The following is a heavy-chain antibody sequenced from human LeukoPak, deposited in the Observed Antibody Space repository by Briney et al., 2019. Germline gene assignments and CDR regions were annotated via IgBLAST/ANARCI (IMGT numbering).Heavy chain of an antibody. D-gene: IGHD4-11*01. CDR3: ARDLKLGTTERLGTDKTLEIYFYY. CDR2: IIPILGIA. Sequence: SVKVSFKGSGGTFSIYAISWVRQARGQGKEWMGRIIPILGIAKYAQKFQGRGTITAEKTTSTAYMELSSLRSEDTALYYCARDLKLGTTERLGTDKTLEIYFYYWGQGTLVTVSS. CDR1: GGTFSIYA. J-gene: IGHJ4*02. V-gene: IGHV1-69*04.